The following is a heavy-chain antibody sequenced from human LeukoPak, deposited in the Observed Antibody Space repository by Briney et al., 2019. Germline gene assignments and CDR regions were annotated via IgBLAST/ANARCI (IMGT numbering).Heavy chain of an antibody. CDR2: IYYSGST. CDR1: GGSVSSGSYY. V-gene: IGHV4-61*01. CDR3: ARGWGFYDY. Sequence: PSETLSLTCTVSGGSVSSGSYYWSWIRQHPGKGLEWIGYIYYSGSTNYNPSLKSRVTISVDASKNQFSLKLSSVTAADTAVFYCARGWGFYDYWGQGTLVTVSS. D-gene: IGHD7-27*01. J-gene: IGHJ4*02.